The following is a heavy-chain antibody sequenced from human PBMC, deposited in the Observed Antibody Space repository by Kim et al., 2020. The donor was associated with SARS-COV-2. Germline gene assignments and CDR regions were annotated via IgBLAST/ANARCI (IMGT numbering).Heavy chain of an antibody. CDR3: AYTGSYYTRVS. V-gene: IGHV3-23*01. Sequence: GGSLRLSCAASGFTFSSYAMSWVRQAPGKGLEWVSAISGSGGSTYYADSVKGRFTISRDNSKNTLYLQMNSLRAEDTAVYYCAYTGSYYTRVSWGQGTLVTVSS. CDR2: ISGSGGST. D-gene: IGHD3-10*01. CDR1: GFTFSSYA. J-gene: IGHJ4*02.